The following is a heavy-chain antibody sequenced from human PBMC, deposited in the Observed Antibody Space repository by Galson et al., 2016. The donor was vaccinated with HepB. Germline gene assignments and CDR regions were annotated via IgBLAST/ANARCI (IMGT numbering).Heavy chain of an antibody. Sequence: SLRLSCAASGFTFNIYAMHWVRQPQGKGLEWVAVISYDGRDKNYAESLKGRITISRDNSNNTLYLQMNSLRAEDTALYYCARTTIRYFDWSPVDYWGQGTLVTVSS. J-gene: IGHJ4*02. CDR2: ISYDGRDK. CDR3: ARTTIRYFDWSPVDY. V-gene: IGHV3-30*04. CDR1: GFTFNIYA. D-gene: IGHD3-9*01.